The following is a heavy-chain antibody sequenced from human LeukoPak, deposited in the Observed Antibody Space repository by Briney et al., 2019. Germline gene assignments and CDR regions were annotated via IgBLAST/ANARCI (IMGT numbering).Heavy chain of an antibody. CDR3: AELGITMIGGV. J-gene: IGHJ6*04. V-gene: IGHV3-23*01. CDR1: GFTFSSYA. D-gene: IGHD3-10*02. Sequence: GGSLRLSCAASGFTFSSYAMSWARKAPGKGLEWVSAISGSGGSTYYADSVKGRFTISRDNAKNSLYLQMNSLRAEDTAVYYCAELGITMIGGVWGKGTTVTISS. CDR2: ISGSGGST.